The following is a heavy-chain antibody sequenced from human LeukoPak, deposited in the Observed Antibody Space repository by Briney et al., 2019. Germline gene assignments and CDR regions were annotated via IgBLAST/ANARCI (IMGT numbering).Heavy chain of an antibody. J-gene: IGHJ4*02. Sequence: ASVKVSCKASGGTFSSYAISWVRQAPGQGLEWMGRIIPIFCTANYAQKFQGRVTITTDESTSRAYMELSSLRSEDTAVYYCARDWSGYSYGYYFDYWGQGTLVAVSS. CDR1: GGTFSSYA. D-gene: IGHD5-18*01. CDR3: ARDWSGYSYGYYFDY. CDR2: IIPIFCTA. V-gene: IGHV1-69*05.